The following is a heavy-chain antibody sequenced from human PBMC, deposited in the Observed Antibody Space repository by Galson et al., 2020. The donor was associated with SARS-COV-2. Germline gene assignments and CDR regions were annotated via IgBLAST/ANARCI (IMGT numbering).Heavy chain of an antibody. V-gene: IGHV4-59*01. J-gene: IGHJ4*02. D-gene: IGHD5-18*01. CDR2: IYYSGST. CDR3: ARGYSYGLAAYFDY. CDR1: GGSISSYY. Sequence: SETLSLTCTVSGGSISSYYWSWIRQPPGKGLEWIGYIYYSGSTNYNPSLKSRVTISVDTSKNQFSPKLSSVTAADTAVYYCARGYSYGLAAYFDYWGQGTLVTVSS.